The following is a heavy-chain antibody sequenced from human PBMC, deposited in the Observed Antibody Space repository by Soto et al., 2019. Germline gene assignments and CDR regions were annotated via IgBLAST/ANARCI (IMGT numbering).Heavy chain of an antibody. CDR3: ARVGGPICIGGSCYGMYRPIDY. Sequence: EVQLVESGGGLIQPGGSLRLSCAASGFTVSSNYMSWVRQAPGKGLEWVSVIYSGGSTYYADSVKGRFTISRDNSKNTRDLQRSRLRAEDRAVYYCARVGGPICIGGSCYGMYRPIDYWGQGTLVTVSS. CDR2: IYSGGST. D-gene: IGHD2-15*01. J-gene: IGHJ4*02. CDR1: GFTVSSNY. V-gene: IGHV3-53*01.